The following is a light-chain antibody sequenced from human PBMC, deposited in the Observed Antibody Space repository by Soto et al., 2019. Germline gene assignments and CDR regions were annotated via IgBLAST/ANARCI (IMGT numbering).Light chain of an antibody. CDR2: DAT. V-gene: IGKV1-33*01. J-gene: IGKJ2*01. CDR1: QDISTY. Sequence: DLQMTQSPSSLSAFVGDRVTITCQASQDISTYLNWYQQKPGKAPKLLIYDATNLNTGVPSRVSGSGSRTDFTLSISSLQPEDTATYYCQQYDNPVTFGQGTKLEIK. CDR3: QQYDNPVT.